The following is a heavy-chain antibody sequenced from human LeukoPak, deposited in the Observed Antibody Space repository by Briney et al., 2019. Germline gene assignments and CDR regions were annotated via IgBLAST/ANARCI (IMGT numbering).Heavy chain of an antibody. V-gene: IGHV4-61*02. CDR3: ARGDYNWNDIRTWGAFDI. CDR2: IYNSGNT. J-gene: IGHJ3*02. CDR1: GDSISSGTYY. Sequence: SQTLSLTCTVSGDSISSGTYYWSWIRQPAGKGLEWIGRIYNSGNTNYNPSLKSRVIISVDTSKNQFSLKLSSVTAADTAVYYCARGDYNWNDIRTWGAFDIWGQGTMVTVSS. D-gene: IGHD1-20*01.